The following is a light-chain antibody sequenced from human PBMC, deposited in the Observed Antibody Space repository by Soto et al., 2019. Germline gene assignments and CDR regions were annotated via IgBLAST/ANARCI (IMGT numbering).Light chain of an antibody. V-gene: IGLV2-23*01. CDR3: CSYARGSTYV. CDR1: SSDVGNYNL. CDR2: EGS. J-gene: IGLJ1*01. Sequence: QSVLTQPASVSVSPGQSITMPCTGTSSDVGNYNLVSWYQQHPGKAPKLMIYEGSKRPSGVSNRFSGSKSDNTASLTISGLQAEDEAHYYCCSYARGSTYVFGTGTKVTV.